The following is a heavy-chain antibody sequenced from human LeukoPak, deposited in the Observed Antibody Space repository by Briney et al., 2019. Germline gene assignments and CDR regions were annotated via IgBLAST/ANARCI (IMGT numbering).Heavy chain of an antibody. CDR2: IYYSGST. Sequence: PSETLSLTCTVSGGSISSYYWSWIRQPPGKGLEWIGYIYYSGSTNYNPSLKSRVTISVDTSKNQFSLKLSSVTAADTAVYYCARDGWLQKWYYFDYWGQGTLVTVSS. V-gene: IGHV4-59*01. CDR3: ARDGWLQKWYYFDY. J-gene: IGHJ4*02. D-gene: IGHD5-24*01. CDR1: GGSISSYY.